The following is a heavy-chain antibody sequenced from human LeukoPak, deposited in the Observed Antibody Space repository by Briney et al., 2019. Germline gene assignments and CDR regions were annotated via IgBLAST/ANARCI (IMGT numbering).Heavy chain of an antibody. CDR1: GGSVSSGNYY. D-gene: IGHD3-22*01. CDR2: RHYSGST. Sequence: SETLSLTCTVSGGSVSSGNYYWSWIRQPPGKGLEWIGYRHYSGSTNYNPSLKSRVTIPVDTSKNQFSLKLSSVTAADTAVYYCARDPSGYFNYWGQGTLATVSS. J-gene: IGHJ4*02. V-gene: IGHV4-61*01. CDR3: ARDPSGYFNY.